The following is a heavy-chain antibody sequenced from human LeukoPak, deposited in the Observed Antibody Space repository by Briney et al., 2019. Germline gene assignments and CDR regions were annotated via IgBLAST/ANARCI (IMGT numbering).Heavy chain of an antibody. Sequence: GESLKISCKGSGYSFTSYWIGRVRQVPEKGLEWMGIIYPGESDKRYSPSFQVHVTISAYKSISTAYLQWSSLKASDTAMYYCARPGITIFGVASVAFDIWGQGTMVTVSS. CDR3: ARPGITIFGVASVAFDI. D-gene: IGHD3-3*01. CDR2: IYPGESDK. V-gene: IGHV5-51*01. J-gene: IGHJ3*02. CDR1: GYSFTSYW.